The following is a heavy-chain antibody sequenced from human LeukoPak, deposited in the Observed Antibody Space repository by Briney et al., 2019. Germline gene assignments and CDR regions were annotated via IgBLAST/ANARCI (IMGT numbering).Heavy chain of an antibody. CDR2: ISAYNGNT. CDR1: GYTFTSYG. CDR3: ARDGASNWSYGYYYYYYMDV. V-gene: IGHV1-18*01. D-gene: IGHD1-7*01. J-gene: IGHJ6*03. Sequence: ASVKVSYKASGYTFTSYGISWVRQAPGQGLEWMGWISAYNGNTNYAQKLQGRVTMTTDTSTSTAYMELRSLRSDDTAVYYCARDGASNWSYGYYYYYYMDVWGKGTTVTVSS.